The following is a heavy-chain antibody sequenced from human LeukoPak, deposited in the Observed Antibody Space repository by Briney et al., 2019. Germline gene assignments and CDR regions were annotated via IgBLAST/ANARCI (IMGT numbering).Heavy chain of an antibody. J-gene: IGHJ3*02. CDR1: GGTFSSYT. D-gene: IGHD5-24*01. CDR3: ASFVGMGAFDI. CDR2: IIPILGIA. Sequence: ASVKVSCKASGGTFSSYTISWVRQAPGQGLEWMGRIIPILGIANYAQKFQGRVTITADKSTGTAYMELSSLRSEDTAVYYCASFVGMGAFDIWGQGTMVTVSS. V-gene: IGHV1-69*02.